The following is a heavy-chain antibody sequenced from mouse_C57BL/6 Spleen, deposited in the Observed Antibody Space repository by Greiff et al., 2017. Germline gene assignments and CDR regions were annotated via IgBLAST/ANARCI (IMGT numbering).Heavy chain of an antibody. CDR1: GYTFTSYW. V-gene: IGHV1-52*01. CDR3: ARGLYYSIFDY. D-gene: IGHD2-5*01. CDR2: IDPSDSET. J-gene: IGHJ2*01. Sequence: QVQLQQPGAELVRPGSSVKLSCKASGYTFTSYWMHWVKQRPIQGLEWIGNIDPSDSETHYTQKFKDKSTLTVDKSSSTAYMQLSSLTSEDSAVYYCARGLYYSIFDYWGQGTTLTVSS.